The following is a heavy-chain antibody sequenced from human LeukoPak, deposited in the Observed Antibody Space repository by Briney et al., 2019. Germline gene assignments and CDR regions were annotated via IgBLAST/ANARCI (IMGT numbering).Heavy chain of an antibody. Sequence: PGGSLRLSCATSGFTVSAAWMTWVRQAPGKGLEWVSRINTDGSSTSYADSVKGRFTISRDNAKNRLYVQMNSLRAEDTAVYYCATGSGLWSPDYWGQGTLVTVSS. CDR2: INTDGSST. D-gene: IGHD5-18*01. J-gene: IGHJ4*02. CDR1: GFTVSAAW. CDR3: ATGSGLWSPDY. V-gene: IGHV3-74*01.